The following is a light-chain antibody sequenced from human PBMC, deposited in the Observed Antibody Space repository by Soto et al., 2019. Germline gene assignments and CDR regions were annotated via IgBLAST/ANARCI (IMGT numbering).Light chain of an antibody. V-gene: IGKV3-15*01. CDR1: QSVSSN. J-gene: IGKJ1*01. Sequence: EIVMTQSPATLSVSPGERATLSCRASQSVSSNLAWYQQKPGQAPRLLIYGASTRATGIPARFSGSGSGTEFTLTISSLQSEDFAVYYWQLYNNWPPLTFGQGTQVEIK. CDR2: GAS. CDR3: QLYNNWPPLT.